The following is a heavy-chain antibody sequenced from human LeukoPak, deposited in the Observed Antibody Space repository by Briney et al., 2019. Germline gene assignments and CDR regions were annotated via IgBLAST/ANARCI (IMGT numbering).Heavy chain of an antibody. CDR2: IYTSGST. CDR3: ARARGILWFGESEHNWFDP. D-gene: IGHD3-10*01. CDR1: GGSISSYY. Sequence: SETLSLTCTVSGGSISSYYWSWIRQPAGKGLEWIGRIYTSGSTNYNPSLKSRVTMSVDTSKNQFSLKLSSVTAADTAVYYCARARGILWFGESEHNWFDPWGQGTLVTVSS. J-gene: IGHJ5*02. V-gene: IGHV4-4*07.